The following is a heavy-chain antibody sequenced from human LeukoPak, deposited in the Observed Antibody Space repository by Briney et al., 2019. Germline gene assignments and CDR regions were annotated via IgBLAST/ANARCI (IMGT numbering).Heavy chain of an antibody. CDR2: THYSGST. V-gene: IGHV4-59*01. CDR3: ARAWATDYFDY. J-gene: IGHJ4*02. Sequence: SETLSLTCTVSGGSITTYYWSWIRQPPGRGLEWIGYTHYSGSTNYNPSLKSRVTMSVDTSKNQFSLKLSSVTAADTAMYYCARAWATDYFDYGGQGTLVTVSS. CDR1: GGSITTYY.